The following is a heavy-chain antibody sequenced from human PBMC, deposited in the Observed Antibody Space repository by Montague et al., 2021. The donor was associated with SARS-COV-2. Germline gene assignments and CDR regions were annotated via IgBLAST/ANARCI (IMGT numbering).Heavy chain of an antibody. CDR2: IHRSGDTT. CDR3: VRGWSGGPFDC. D-gene: IGHD2-8*01. V-gene: IGHV3-20*04. Sequence: SLRLSCAASGSTFGDYGMSWVRQAPGKGLEWIAGIHRSGDTTDYADSVKGRFTISRDNARNSLDLQMDSLRAEDTALYYCVRGWSGGPFDCRGQGTLVTVSS. CDR1: GSTFGDYG. J-gene: IGHJ4*02.